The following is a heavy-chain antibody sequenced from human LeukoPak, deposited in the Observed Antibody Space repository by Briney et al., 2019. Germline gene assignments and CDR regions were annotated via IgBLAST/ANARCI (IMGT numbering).Heavy chain of an antibody. CDR1: GDSINSGGSY. Sequence: ASETLSLTCTVSGDSINSGGSYWSWIRQPPGKGLEWIGYIYHTGDTFYNPSLKSRVTISLDRSQNQFSLSLTSMTAADTAVYYCARGPALYGSGSYFPPFFDYWGQGTLVTVSS. D-gene: IGHD3-10*01. J-gene: IGHJ4*02. CDR2: IYHTGDT. CDR3: ARGPALYGSGSYFPPFFDY. V-gene: IGHV4-30-2*01.